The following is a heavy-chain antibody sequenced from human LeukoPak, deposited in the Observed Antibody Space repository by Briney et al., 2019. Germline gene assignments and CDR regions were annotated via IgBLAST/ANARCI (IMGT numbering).Heavy chain of an antibody. Sequence: SQTLSLTCAISGDSVSSNSAAWNWARQSPSRGLEWLGRTYYRSKWYNDYAVSVKSRISINPDTSKNQFSLQLNSVTLEDTAVYYCAREGGDAFDIWGQGTMVTVSS. D-gene: IGHD3-16*01. CDR1: GDSVSSNSAA. J-gene: IGHJ3*02. V-gene: IGHV6-1*01. CDR3: AREGGDAFDI. CDR2: TYYRSKWYN.